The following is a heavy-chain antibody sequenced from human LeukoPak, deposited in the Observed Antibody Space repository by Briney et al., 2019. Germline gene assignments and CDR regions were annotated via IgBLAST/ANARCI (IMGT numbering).Heavy chain of an antibody. D-gene: IGHD3-10*01. CDR2: ISGSGGST. Sequence: GGSLRLSCAASGFTFSSYAMSWVRQAPGKGLEWVSAISGSGGSTYYADSVKGRFTISRDNSKNTLYLQMNSLRAEDTAVYYCARGSYYGSGSYYWFDPWGQGTLVTVSS. V-gene: IGHV3-23*01. CDR3: ARGSYYGSGSYYWFDP. CDR1: GFTFSSYA. J-gene: IGHJ5*02.